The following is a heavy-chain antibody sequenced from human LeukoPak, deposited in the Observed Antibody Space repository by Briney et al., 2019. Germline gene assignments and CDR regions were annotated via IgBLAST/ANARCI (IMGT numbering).Heavy chain of an antibody. Sequence: PSETLSLTCAVYGGSFSAYYWSWIRQPPDKGLEWIGEINHNGSTNYNPPLKSRVTISVDTSKNQFSLKLSSVTAADTAVYYCARYSGESNWFDPWGQGTLVTVSS. J-gene: IGHJ5*02. CDR2: INHNGST. CDR3: ARYSGESNWFDP. V-gene: IGHV4-34*01. D-gene: IGHD3-10*01. CDR1: GGSFSAYY.